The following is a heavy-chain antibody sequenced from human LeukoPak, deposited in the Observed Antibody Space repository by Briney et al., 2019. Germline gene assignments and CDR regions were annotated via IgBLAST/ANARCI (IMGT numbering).Heavy chain of an antibody. J-gene: IGHJ2*01. CDR1: GYTFTSYD. Sequence: ASVKVSCKASGYTFTSYDINWVRQATGQGLEWMGWMNPNSGNTGYAQKFQGRVTITRNTSISTAYMELSSVTAADTAVYYCARVSSSWYQDWYFDLWGRGTLVTVSS. V-gene: IGHV1-8*03. D-gene: IGHD6-13*01. CDR2: MNPNSGNT. CDR3: ARVSSSWYQDWYFDL.